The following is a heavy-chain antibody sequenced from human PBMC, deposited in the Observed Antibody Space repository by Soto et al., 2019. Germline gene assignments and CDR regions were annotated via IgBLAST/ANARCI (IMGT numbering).Heavy chain of an antibody. CDR3: ARDLKRYYDSSGYGYYYYGMDV. CDR1: GYTFTSYY. V-gene: IGHV1-46*01. CDR2: INPSGGST. J-gene: IGHJ6*02. D-gene: IGHD3-22*01. Sequence: ASVKVSCKASGYTFTSYYMHWVRQAPGQGLEWMGIINPSGGSTSYAQKFQGRVTMTRDTSTSTVYMELSSLRSEDTAVYYCARDLKRYYDSSGYGYYYYGMDVWGQGTTVTVSS.